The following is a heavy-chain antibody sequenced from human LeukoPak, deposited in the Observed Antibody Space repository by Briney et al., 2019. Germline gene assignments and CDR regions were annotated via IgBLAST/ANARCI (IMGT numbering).Heavy chain of an antibody. D-gene: IGHD2-15*01. CDR1: GGSVSSGSYY. CDR3: ARDLMGCSGGSCYNWFDP. CDR2: IYYSGST. Sequence: SETLSLTCTVSGGSVSSGSYYWSWIRQPPGKGLEWIGYIYYSGSTYYNPSLKSRVTISVDTSKNQFSLKLSSVTAADTAVYYCARDLMGCSGGSCYNWFDPWGQGTLVTVSS. V-gene: IGHV4-30-4*08. J-gene: IGHJ5*02.